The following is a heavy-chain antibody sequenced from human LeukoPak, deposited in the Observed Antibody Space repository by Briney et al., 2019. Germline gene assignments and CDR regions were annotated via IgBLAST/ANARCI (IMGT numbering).Heavy chain of an antibody. J-gene: IGHJ4*02. CDR2: ISGSGGST. CDR1: GFTFSSYA. V-gene: IGHV3-23*01. Sequence: GGSLRLSCAASGFTFSSYAMSWVRQAPGKGLEWVSAISGSGGSTYYADSVKGRFTISRGNSKSTLYLQMNSLRAEDTAVYYCAKDLSDTAMVPLDYWGQGTLVTVSS. D-gene: IGHD5-18*01. CDR3: AKDLSDTAMVPLDY.